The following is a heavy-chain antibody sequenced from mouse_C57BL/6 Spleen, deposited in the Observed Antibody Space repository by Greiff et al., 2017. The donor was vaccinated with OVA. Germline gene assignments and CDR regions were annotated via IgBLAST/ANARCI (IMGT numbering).Heavy chain of an antibody. D-gene: IGHD1-1*02. CDR1: GYAFSSSW. CDR3: ARSLWMDY. V-gene: IGHV1-82*01. Sequence: QVQLQQSGPELVKPGASVKISCKASGYAFSSSWMNWVKQRPGKGLEWIGRIYPGDGDTNYNGKFKGKATLTADKSSSTAYMQLSSLTSEDAAVYFCARSLWMDYWGQGTSVTVSS. J-gene: IGHJ4*01. CDR2: IYPGDGDT.